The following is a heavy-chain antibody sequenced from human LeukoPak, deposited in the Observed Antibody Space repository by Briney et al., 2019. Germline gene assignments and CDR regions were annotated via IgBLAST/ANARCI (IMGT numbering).Heavy chain of an antibody. D-gene: IGHD2-15*01. CDR1: GYAFTNFG. Sequence: ASVKVSCKASGYAFTNFGISWVRQAPGQGLEWMGWISPYNGNTDYPQKVRGRVTMTTDTSTSTAYMELRGLRSDDTAVYYCARGGVGHCSGGSCPTSWFDPWGQGTLVTVSS. J-gene: IGHJ5*02. CDR2: ISPYNGNT. CDR3: ARGGVGHCSGGSCPTSWFDP. V-gene: IGHV1-18*01.